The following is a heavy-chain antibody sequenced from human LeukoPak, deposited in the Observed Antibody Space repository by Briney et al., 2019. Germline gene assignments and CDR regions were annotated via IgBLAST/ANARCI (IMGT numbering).Heavy chain of an antibody. CDR3: ARERGAEKYYDSSGYYSDAFDI. V-gene: IGHV4-34*01. CDR1: GGSFSGYY. CDR2: INRSGST. D-gene: IGHD3-22*01. J-gene: IGHJ3*02. Sequence: SETLSLTCAVYGGSFSGYYWSWIRQPPGKGLEWIGEINRSGSTNYNPSLKSRVTISVDTSKNQFSLKLSSVTAADTAVYYCARERGAEKYYDSSGYYSDAFDIWGQGTMVTVSS.